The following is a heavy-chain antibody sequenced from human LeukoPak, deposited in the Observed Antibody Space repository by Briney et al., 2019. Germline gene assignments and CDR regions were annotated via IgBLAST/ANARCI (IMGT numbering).Heavy chain of an antibody. CDR1: GGSISSYN. D-gene: IGHD6-19*01. CDR2: IYTSGST. J-gene: IGHJ4*02. Sequence: SETLSLTCTVSGGSISSYNWSWIRQPAGKGLEWIGRIYTSGSTNYNPSLQSRVTMSVDTSKNQFSLKLSSVTAADTAVYYCARERGPVAVAGTDFDYWGQGTLVTVSS. V-gene: IGHV4-4*07. CDR3: ARERGPVAVAGTDFDY.